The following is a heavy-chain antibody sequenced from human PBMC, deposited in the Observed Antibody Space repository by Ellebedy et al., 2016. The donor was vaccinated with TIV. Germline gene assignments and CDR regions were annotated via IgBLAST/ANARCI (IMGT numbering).Heavy chain of an antibody. V-gene: IGHV4-34*01. D-gene: IGHD6-13*01. CDR3: ASYKQQLAFDY. CDR1: GGSFSDYY. J-gene: IGHJ4*02. Sequence: SETLSLTXAVYGGSFSDYYWSWIRQPPGKGLEWIGEINHSGSTNYNPSLKSRVTISVDTSKNQFSLKLSSVTAADTAVYYCASYKQQLAFDYWGQGTLVTVSS. CDR2: INHSGST.